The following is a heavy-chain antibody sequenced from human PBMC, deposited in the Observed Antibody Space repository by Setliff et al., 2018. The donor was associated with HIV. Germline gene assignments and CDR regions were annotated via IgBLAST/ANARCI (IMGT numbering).Heavy chain of an antibody. CDR2: ISPDGKTI. J-gene: IGHJ4*02. CDR3: ASRIFYKGIVDY. CDR1: GFIFSDYY. V-gene: IGHV3-11*04. D-gene: IGHD2-8*01. Sequence: PGGSLRLSCAASGFIFSDYYMNWIRQAPGKGLEFVAHISPDGKTIHFADAVKGRFTISRDNAKNSLYLQMNSLRAEDTAVYYCASRIFYKGIVDYWGQGTLVTVSS.